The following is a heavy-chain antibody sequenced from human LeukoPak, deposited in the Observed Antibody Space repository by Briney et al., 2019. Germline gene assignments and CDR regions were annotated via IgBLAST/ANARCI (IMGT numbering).Heavy chain of an antibody. J-gene: IGHJ6*03. CDR2: LYQSGST. CDR1: ISSGYY. V-gene: IGHV4-38-2*02. Sequence: SETLSLTCTISSGYYWGWIRQPPGKGLEWIGTLYQSGSTYYNPSLKSRVTISMDTSKNQFSLKLTSVTAADTAVYYCARSSEGRYYYDSSGYSYYYYYMDVWGKGTTVTISS. D-gene: IGHD3-22*01. CDR3: ARSSEGRYYYDSSGYSYYYYYMDV.